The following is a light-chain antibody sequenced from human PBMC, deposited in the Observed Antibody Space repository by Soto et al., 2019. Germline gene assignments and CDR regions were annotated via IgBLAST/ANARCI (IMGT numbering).Light chain of an antibody. V-gene: IGKV3-15*01. CDR3: QQSGSSPPT. J-gene: IGKJ1*01. CDR1: QRISSS. CDR2: GAS. Sequence: EILMTHSPATLSVSPWERASIYCRASQRISSSLAWYQQKDGQAPRLLIYGASTRATGIPARFSGSGSGTEFTLTISRLEPEDFAVYYCQQSGSSPPTFGQGTKVDI.